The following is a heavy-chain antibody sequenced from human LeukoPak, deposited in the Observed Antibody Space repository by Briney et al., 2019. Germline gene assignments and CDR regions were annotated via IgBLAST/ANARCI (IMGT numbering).Heavy chain of an antibody. Sequence: GRSLRLSSAASGFTFSSYGMHWVRQAPGKGLEWVAVISYDGSNKYYADSVKGRFTISRDNPKNTLYLQMNSLRAEDTAVYYCAKHRGYSYGSLGVDVWGQGTTVTVSS. CDR2: ISYDGSNK. D-gene: IGHD5-18*01. CDR1: GFTFSSYG. J-gene: IGHJ6*02. CDR3: AKHRGYSYGSLGVDV. V-gene: IGHV3-30*18.